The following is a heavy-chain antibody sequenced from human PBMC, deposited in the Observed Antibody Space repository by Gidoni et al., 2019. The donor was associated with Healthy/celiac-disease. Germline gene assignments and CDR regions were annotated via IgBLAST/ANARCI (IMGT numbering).Heavy chain of an antibody. CDR2: IYYSGST. J-gene: IGHJ6*03. CDR3: ARAMIVVVNMDV. CDR1: GGSISSSSYY. D-gene: IGHD3-22*01. V-gene: IGHV4-39*01. Sequence: QLPLQESGPGLVKPSEPLSLTCTVSGGSISSSSYYWGWIRQPPGKGLEWIGSIYYSGSTYYNPSLKSRVTISVDTSKNQFSLKLSSVTAADTAVYYCARAMIVVVNMDVWGKGTTVTVSS.